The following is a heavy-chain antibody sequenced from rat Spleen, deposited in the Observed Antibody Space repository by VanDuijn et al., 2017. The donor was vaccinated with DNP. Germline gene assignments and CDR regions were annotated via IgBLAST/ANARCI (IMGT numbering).Heavy chain of an antibody. CDR1: GFSLTNYH. D-gene: IGHD1-7*01. CDR2: IQSGGSR. J-gene: IGHJ2*01. CDR3: SRGDYSY. Sequence: QVQLKESGPGLVQPSQTLSLTCTVSGFSLTNYHVYWVRQSPGKGLEWMGRIQSGGSRDYNSALKSRLSISRDTSKSQVFLKMNGLQTEDTATYYCSRGDYSYWGQGVMVTVSS. V-gene: IGHV2-27*01.